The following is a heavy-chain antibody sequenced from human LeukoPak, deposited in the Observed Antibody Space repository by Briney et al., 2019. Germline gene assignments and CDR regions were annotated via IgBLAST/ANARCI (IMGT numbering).Heavy chain of an antibody. CDR3: ARDSPPYYDFWSGYCDY. Sequence: GRSLRLSCAASGFTFSSYAMHWVRQAPGKGLEWVAVISYDGSNKYYADPVKGRFTISRDNSKNTLYLQMNSLRAEDTAVYYCARDSPPYYDFWSGYCDYWGQGTLVTVSS. D-gene: IGHD3-3*01. CDR2: ISYDGSNK. V-gene: IGHV3-30-3*01. CDR1: GFTFSSYA. J-gene: IGHJ4*02.